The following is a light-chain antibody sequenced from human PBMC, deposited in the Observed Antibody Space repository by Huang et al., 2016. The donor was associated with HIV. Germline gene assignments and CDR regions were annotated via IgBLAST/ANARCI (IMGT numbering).Light chain of an antibody. V-gene: IGKV3-20*01. CDR2: AAS. J-gene: IGKJ1*01. CDR1: ESVSTNY. Sequence: EIVLTQSPGTLSLSPGERATLSCRASESVSTNYLAWYQQKPGQAPRLLIYAASSRATGIPDRFSGSGSGTDFTLTISRLEPDDFAVYYCHQYGSSPWTFGPGTNLEI. CDR3: HQYGSSPWT.